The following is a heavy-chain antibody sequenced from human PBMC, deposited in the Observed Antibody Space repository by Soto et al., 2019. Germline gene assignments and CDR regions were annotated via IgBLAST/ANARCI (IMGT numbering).Heavy chain of an antibody. CDR2: IDYSGTNT. CDR3: VSWVSAHFDN. J-gene: IGHJ4*02. D-gene: IGHD2-8*01. V-gene: IGHV3-23*05. Sequence: GGSLRLSCAASGFTLDNGMTWVRQAPGKGLEWISTIDYSGTNTHYADSVKGRFTISRDKSRNTVALQMSKLRAEDTALYYRVSWVSAHFDNWGQGTLVTVSS. CDR1: GFTLDNG.